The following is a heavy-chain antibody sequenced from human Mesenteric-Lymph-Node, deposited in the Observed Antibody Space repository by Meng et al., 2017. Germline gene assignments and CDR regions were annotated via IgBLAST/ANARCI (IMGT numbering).Heavy chain of an antibody. V-gene: IGHV3-13*01. CDR3: ARGRPYGSGSYFYYYYGMDV. Sequence: GESLKISCAACGFTFSSYDMHWVRQATGKGLEWVSAIGTAGDTYYPGSVKGRFTISRENAKNSLYLQMNSLRAGDTAVYYCARGRPYGSGSYFYYYYGMDVWGQGTTVTVSS. CDR2: IGTAGDT. CDR1: GFTFSSYD. D-gene: IGHD3-10*01. J-gene: IGHJ6*02.